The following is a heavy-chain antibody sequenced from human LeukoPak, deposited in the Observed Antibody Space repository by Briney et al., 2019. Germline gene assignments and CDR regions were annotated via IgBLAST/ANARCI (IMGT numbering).Heavy chain of an antibody. J-gene: IGHJ4*02. V-gene: IGHV4-31*03. CDR3: AREGVNYYDSSGYYAVY. CDR1: GGSISSGGYY. Sequence: SQTLSLTCTVSGGSISSGGYYWSWIRQHPRKGLEGVGYIYYSGSTYYNPSLKSRVPISVDTSKNQFSLKLSSVTAADTAVYYCAREGVNYYDSSGYYAVYWGQGTLVTVSS. D-gene: IGHD3-22*01. CDR2: IYYSGST.